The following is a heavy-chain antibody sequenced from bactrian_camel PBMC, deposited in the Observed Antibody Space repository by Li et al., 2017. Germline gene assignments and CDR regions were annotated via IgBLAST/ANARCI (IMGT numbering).Heavy chain of an antibody. CDR2: IDTEGGRR. CDR3: AAGFFACAIQDGMRAKEFGV. CDR1: GYWYNSNC. D-gene: IGHD5*01. Sequence: QVQLVESGGGSVQAGGSLRLSCVASGYWYNSNCMAWFRRPSGREREEVAIIDTEGGRRYYADSVKDRFTISQENGKNTVYLQMNDLKPDDTAMYYCAAGFFACAIQDGMRAKEFGVWGQGTQVTVS. V-gene: IGHV3S1*01. J-gene: IGHJ6*01.